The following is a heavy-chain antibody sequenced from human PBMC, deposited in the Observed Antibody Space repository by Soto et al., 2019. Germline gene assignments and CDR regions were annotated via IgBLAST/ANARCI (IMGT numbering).Heavy chain of an antibody. J-gene: IGHJ4*02. CDR3: ARIKTIYMTVVSKPYFDY. CDR1: GFSLSNPRMG. Sequence: SGPTLVNPTETLTLTCTVSGFSLSNPRMGVSWIRQPPGKALEWLAHIFSNDEKSYSTSLKSRLTISRDTSKSQVVLTMTNMDPVDTATYYCARIKTIYMTVVSKPYFDYWGQGALVTVSS. CDR2: IFSNDEK. D-gene: IGHD3-22*01. V-gene: IGHV2-26*01.